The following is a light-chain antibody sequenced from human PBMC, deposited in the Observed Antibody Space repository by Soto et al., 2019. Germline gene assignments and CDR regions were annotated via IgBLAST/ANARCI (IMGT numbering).Light chain of an antibody. CDR2: AAS. CDR1: QSISTF. J-gene: IGKJ4*01. Sequence: DIQMTQSPSSLSASVGDRVTITCRASQSISTFLNWYQQKPGQAPNLLIYAASGLQSGVPSRFSGSGSETEFSLTIRALQPEDFATYYCQQLSRYPLTFGGGTKVDIK. V-gene: IGKV1-39*01. CDR3: QQLSRYPLT.